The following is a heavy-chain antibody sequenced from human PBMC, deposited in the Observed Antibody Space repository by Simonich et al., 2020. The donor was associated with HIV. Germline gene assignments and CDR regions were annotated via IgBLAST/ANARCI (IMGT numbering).Heavy chain of an antibody. CDR3: ARHSRGYLYGFFDY. J-gene: IGHJ4*02. D-gene: IGHD2-2*02. CDR2: IHLSGNI. Sequence: QVQLQQWGAGLLKPSETLSLTCAVYDGSFSGYQWGWIRQPPEKGLELIGEIHLSGNINYNPSLKSRVTISVDTSNNQFSLKLSSVTAADTAVYYCARHSRGYLYGFFDYWGQGTLVTVSS. V-gene: IGHV4-34*01. CDR1: DGSFSGYQ.